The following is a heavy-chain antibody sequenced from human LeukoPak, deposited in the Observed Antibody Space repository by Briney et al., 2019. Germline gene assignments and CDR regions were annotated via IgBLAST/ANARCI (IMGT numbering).Heavy chain of an antibody. CDR2: FYYSGST. D-gene: IGHD3-22*01. CDR1: GGSISSGAYY. Sequence: SETLSLTCTVSGGSISSGAYYWIWIRQHPGKGLEWIGYFYYSGSTNYNPSLKSRVTISVDTSKNQFSLRLSSVTAADTAVYYCARDVSAYYYDSSGRAFDIWGQGTMVTVSS. CDR3: ARDVSAYYYDSSGRAFDI. J-gene: IGHJ3*02. V-gene: IGHV4-61*08.